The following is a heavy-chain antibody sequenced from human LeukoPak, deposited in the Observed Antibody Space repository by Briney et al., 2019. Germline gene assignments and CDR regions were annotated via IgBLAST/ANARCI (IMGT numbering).Heavy chain of an antibody. D-gene: IGHD6-19*01. J-gene: IGHJ4*02. CDR2: IKSKTDGGTT. CDR1: GFTFRNAW. CDR3: TTPYSSGLNYFDY. Sequence: GGSLRLSCAASGFTFRNAWMSWVRQAPGKGLEWVGRIKSKTDGGTTDYAAPVKGRFTISRDDSKNTLYLQMNSLKTEDTAVYYCTTPYSSGLNYFDYWGQGTLVTVSS. V-gene: IGHV3-15*01.